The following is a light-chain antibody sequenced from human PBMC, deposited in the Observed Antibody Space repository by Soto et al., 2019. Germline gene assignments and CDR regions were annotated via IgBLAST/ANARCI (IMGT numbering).Light chain of an antibody. CDR2: RAS. V-gene: IGKV1-5*03. J-gene: IGKJ1*01. CDR3: QQYNGYSRA. Sequence: DIQMTQSPSTLSASIGDRVTITCRASQTIGDWLAWYQQKPGKAPKLLIYRASNLESGVPSRFSGSGSGTEFTLTISSLQPDDFATYSCQQYNGYSRAFGQGTKVEIK. CDR1: QTIGDW.